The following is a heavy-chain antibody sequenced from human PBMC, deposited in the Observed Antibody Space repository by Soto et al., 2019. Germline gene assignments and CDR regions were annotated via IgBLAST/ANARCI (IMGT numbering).Heavy chain of an antibody. D-gene: IGHD6-6*01. CDR1: GFSFNDAKVG. CDR3: ARITEGSSSKALDH. J-gene: IGHJ5*02. V-gene: IGHV2-26*01. CDR2: IFSSGAK. Sequence: QVTLRESGPVLVKPTETLMLTCTVSGFSFNDAKVGVSWIRQPPGRALQWLAHIFSSGAKAYTTSLKNRLATXRXTXXGQVILTMTNIDPADTATYYCARITEGSSSKALDHWGQGTLVTVSS.